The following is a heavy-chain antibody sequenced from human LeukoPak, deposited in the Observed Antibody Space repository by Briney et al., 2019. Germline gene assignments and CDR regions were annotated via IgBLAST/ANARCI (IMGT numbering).Heavy chain of an antibody. V-gene: IGHV4-59*08. CDR2: ISDSGST. J-gene: IGHJ4*02. CDR1: GGSISSYY. Sequence: ASETLSLTCTVYGGSISSYYWSWIRQPPGKGLEWIGYISDSGSTYFNPSLKSRVTISVDTSKNQFSLKLTSVTAADTAVYYCARPITSSSSPFGYWGQGTLVTVSS. CDR3: ARPITSSSSPFGY. D-gene: IGHD6-6*01.